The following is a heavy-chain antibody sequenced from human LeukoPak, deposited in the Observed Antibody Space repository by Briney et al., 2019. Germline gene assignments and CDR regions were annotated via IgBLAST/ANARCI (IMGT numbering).Heavy chain of an antibody. Sequence: PGGSLRLSCAASGFTFSSFGMHWVRQAPGKGLEWVAYIRYDGSNKKYADSLEGRFTISRDNSKNALYLQIDSLRPEDTAVYYCAKKSGAAFYNWFDPWGQGTLDTVSS. J-gene: IGHJ5*02. V-gene: IGHV3-30*02. D-gene: IGHD1-26*01. CDR2: IRYDGSNK. CDR1: GFTFSSFG. CDR3: AKKSGAAFYNWFDP.